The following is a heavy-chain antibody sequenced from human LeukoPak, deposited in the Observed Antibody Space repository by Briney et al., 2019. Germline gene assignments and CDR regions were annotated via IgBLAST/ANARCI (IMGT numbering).Heavy chain of an antibody. CDR3: ARYSGTPTWFFDC. J-gene: IGHJ4*02. D-gene: IGHD1-26*01. V-gene: IGHV4-59*01. CDR1: GGSIRSYY. Sequence: PSETLSLTCTVSGGSIRSYYWSWIRQTPGKGLEWIGHIYDDGSTNYSPSLQSRLTLSVDTSKNHLTLKLSSVTAADTAVYYCARYSGTPTWFFDCWGQGTLVTVSS. CDR2: IYDDGST.